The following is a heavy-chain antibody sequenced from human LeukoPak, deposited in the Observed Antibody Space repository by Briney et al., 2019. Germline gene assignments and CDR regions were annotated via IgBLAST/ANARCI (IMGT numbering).Heavy chain of an antibody. D-gene: IGHD6-19*01. CDR1: GFTFSSYE. CDR3: AKDRGQWLVRAFDI. Sequence: SGGSLRLSCAASGFTFSSYEMNWVRQAPGKGLEWVSGISWNSGSIGYADSVKGRFTISRDNAKNSLYLQMNSLRAEDMALYYCAKDRGQWLVRAFDIWGQGTMVTVSS. J-gene: IGHJ3*02. CDR2: ISWNSGSI. V-gene: IGHV3-9*03.